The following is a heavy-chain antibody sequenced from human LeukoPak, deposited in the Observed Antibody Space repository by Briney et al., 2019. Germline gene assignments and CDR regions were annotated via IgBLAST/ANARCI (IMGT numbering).Heavy chain of an antibody. Sequence: GGSLRLSCAPSGFTFSAYGMHWVRQAPGKGLEWVAVIWYDGSNKYYADSVKGRFTISRDNSKNTLYLQMNSLRAEDTAVYYCARVGGIAAAQGVDYWGQGTLVTVSS. CDR2: IWYDGSNK. CDR3: ARVGGIAAAQGVDY. D-gene: IGHD6-13*01. CDR1: GFTFSAYG. V-gene: IGHV3-33*01. J-gene: IGHJ4*02.